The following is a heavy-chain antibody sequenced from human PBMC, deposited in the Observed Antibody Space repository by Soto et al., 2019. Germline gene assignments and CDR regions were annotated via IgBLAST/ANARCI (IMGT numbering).Heavy chain of an antibody. D-gene: IGHD6-6*01. CDR2: IYPDDSDT. V-gene: IGHV5-51*01. J-gene: IGHJ4*02. CDR3: ARGGVAARTFDY. Sequence: PGESRKISCRASGYSFTSYWIAWVRQTPGKGLEWMGIIYPDDSDTRYSPSFQGQVTISADKSITTAYLQWSSMKPSDSAIYYCARGGVAARTFDYWGQGTPVTVSS. CDR1: GYSFTSYW.